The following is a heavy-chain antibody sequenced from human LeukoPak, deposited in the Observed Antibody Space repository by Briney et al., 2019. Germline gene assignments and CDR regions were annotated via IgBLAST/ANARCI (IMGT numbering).Heavy chain of an antibody. CDR1: GGSINNNKW. CDR3: ARDGDYYDSSGYGYAFDI. J-gene: IGHJ3*02. Sequence: SETLSLTCVVSGGSINNNKWWSWVRQPPGKGLEWIGYIYYSGSTYYNPSLKSRVTISVDTSKNQFSLKLSSVTAADTAVYYCARDGDYYDSSGYGYAFDIWGQGTMVTVSS. D-gene: IGHD3-22*01. CDR2: IYYSGST. V-gene: IGHV4-4*02.